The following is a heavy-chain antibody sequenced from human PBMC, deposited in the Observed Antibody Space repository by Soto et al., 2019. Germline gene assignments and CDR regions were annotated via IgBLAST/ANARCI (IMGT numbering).Heavy chain of an antibody. CDR1: GGTFSSYA. V-gene: IGHV1-69*12. CDR3: ARSITGTVSYYYGMDV. Sequence: QVQLVQSGAEVKKPGSSVKVSCKASGGTFSSYAISWVRQAPGQGLEWVGGIIPIFATADYAQKFQGRVTITADESTSTAYMELSSLRSEDTAVYYCARSITGTVSYYYGMDVWGQGTTVTVSS. J-gene: IGHJ6*02. CDR2: IIPIFATA. D-gene: IGHD1-20*01.